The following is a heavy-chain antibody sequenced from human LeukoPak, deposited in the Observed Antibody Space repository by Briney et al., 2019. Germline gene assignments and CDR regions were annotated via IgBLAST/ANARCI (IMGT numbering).Heavy chain of an antibody. Sequence: PSETLSLTCTVSGGSISSYYWSWIRQPAGKGLEWIGRIYTSGSTNYNPSLKSRVTMPVDTSKNQFSLKLSSVTAVDTAVYYCARGRSSGGSRYYFDYWGQGTLVTVSS. CDR3: ARGRSSGGSRYYFDY. D-gene: IGHD2-15*01. J-gene: IGHJ4*02. CDR2: IYTSGST. CDR1: GGSISSYY. V-gene: IGHV4-4*07.